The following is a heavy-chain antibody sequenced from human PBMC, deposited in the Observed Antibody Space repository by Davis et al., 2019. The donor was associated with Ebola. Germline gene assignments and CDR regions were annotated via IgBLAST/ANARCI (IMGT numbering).Heavy chain of an antibody. CDR1: GFSFSTYI. J-gene: IGHJ4*02. Sequence: GESLKISCAASGFSFSTYIMNWVRQVPGKGLEWVSSISSSSTYIFYADSMKGRFTISRDNAKNSLYLQINSLRAEDTAVYYCTRDRIPLDYGAPFDFWGQGTLVTVSS. CDR2: ISSSSTYI. CDR3: TRDRIPLDYGAPFDF. D-gene: IGHD4-17*01. V-gene: IGHV3-21*06.